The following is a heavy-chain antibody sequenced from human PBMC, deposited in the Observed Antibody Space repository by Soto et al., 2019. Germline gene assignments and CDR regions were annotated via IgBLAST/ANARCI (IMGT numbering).Heavy chain of an antibody. CDR3: ANLGTMGVLDS. CDR2: ITFRGDYT. CDR1: GFTFSSFA. Sequence: EVQLLESGGGLVQPGGSLRLSCAAAGFTFSSFAMSWVRQAPGKGLEWLAAITFRGDYTYYADSVKGRFTLSRDNSRNRLDLEMNSMQVEDTALYYFANLGTMGVLDSWGQGTLLTVSS. V-gene: IGHV3-23*01. D-gene: IGHD3-10*01. J-gene: IGHJ4*02.